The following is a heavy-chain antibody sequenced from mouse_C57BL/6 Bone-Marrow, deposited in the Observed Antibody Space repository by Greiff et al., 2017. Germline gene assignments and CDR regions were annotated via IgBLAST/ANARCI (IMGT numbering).Heavy chain of an antibody. CDR2: ISDGGSYT. D-gene: IGHD4-1*01. Sequence: EVKLVESGGGLVKPGGSLKLSCAASGFTFSSYAMSWVRQTPEKRLEWVATISDGGSYTYYPDNVKGRFTISRDNAKNNLYLQMSHLKSEDTAMYYCAGLGGFAYWGQGTLVTVSA. J-gene: IGHJ3*01. CDR3: AGLGGFAY. CDR1: GFTFSSYA. V-gene: IGHV5-4*03.